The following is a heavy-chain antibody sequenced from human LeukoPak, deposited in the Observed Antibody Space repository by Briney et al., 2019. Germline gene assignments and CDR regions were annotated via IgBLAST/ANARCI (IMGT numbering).Heavy chain of an antibody. CDR1: GYSISSGYY. J-gene: IGHJ6*03. V-gene: IGHV4-38-2*02. CDR3: ARDRVLWYYYYYMDV. Sequence: SETLSLTCTVSGYSISSGYYWGWIRPPPGKGLEWIGSIYYSGSTYYNPSLKSRVAISVDTSKNQFSLKLSSVTAADTAVYYCARDRVLWYYYYYMDVWGKGTTVTVSS. CDR2: IYYSGST.